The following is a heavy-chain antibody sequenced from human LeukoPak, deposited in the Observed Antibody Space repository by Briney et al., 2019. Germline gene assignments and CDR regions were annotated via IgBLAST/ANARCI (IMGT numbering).Heavy chain of an antibody. D-gene: IGHD6-13*01. CDR1: GYSISSGYF. CDR2: IHHSGST. V-gene: IGHV4-38-2*02. Sequence: SETLSLTCIVSGYSISSGYFWGWIRQPPGKGLEWIGSIHHSGSTFYNPSLKSRVTILVDTSKNQFSLKLRSVTAADTAVYYCARAAAGGWYFDLWGRGTLVTVSS. J-gene: IGHJ2*01. CDR3: ARAAAGGWYFDL.